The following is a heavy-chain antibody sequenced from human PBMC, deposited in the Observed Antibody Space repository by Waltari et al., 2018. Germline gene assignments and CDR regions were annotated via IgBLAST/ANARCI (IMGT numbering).Heavy chain of an antibody. CDR2: ISSSGTGT. J-gene: IGHJ4*02. Sequence: EVQLLESGGGLVQPGGSLRLSSAASGFTFSRYAMGWVRQAPGKGLEWVSAISSSGTGTYYADSVKGRFTISRDNSKSTLYLQMNSLRAEDTAVYYCAKVKEYYFDYWGQGTLVTVSS. V-gene: IGHV3-23*01. CDR1: GFTFSRYA. D-gene: IGHD3-10*01. CDR3: AKVKEYYFDY.